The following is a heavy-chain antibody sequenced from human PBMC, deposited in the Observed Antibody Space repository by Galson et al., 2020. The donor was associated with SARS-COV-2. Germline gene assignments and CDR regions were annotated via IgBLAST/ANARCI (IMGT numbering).Heavy chain of an antibody. J-gene: IGHJ6*02. CDR1: GFSFSGYW. CDR3: ARHFLEWLLYPPLGMDV. CDR2: INNDGSTT. D-gene: IGHD3-3*01. V-gene: IGHV3-74*03. Sequence: AGSLRLSCAASGFSFSGYWMHWVRQAPGKGLVWVSHINNDGSTTKYADTVRGRFTISRDNAKNTLYLQMNSLRAEDTVVYYCARHFLEWLLYPPLGMDVWGQGTTVTVSS.